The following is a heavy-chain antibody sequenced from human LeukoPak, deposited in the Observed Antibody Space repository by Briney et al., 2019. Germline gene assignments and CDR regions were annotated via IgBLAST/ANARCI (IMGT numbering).Heavy chain of an antibody. D-gene: IGHD6-19*01. CDR2: ISGSGGGT. CDR1: GFTFSSYA. CDR3: AKGRSSGWSSSFDY. J-gene: IGHJ4*02. V-gene: IGHV3-23*01. Sequence: PGGSLRLSCAASGFTFSSYAMSWVRQAPGKGLEWVSAISGSGGGTYYADSVKGRFTISRDNSKNTLYLQMNSLRAEDTAVYYCAKGRSSGWSSSFDYWGQGTLVTVSS.